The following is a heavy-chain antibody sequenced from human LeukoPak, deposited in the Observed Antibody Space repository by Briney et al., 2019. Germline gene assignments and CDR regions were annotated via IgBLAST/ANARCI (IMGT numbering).Heavy chain of an antibody. D-gene: IGHD2-15*01. CDR1: GFTFSSYS. V-gene: IGHV3-48*01. J-gene: IGHJ4*02. Sequence: GGSLRLSCAASGFTFSSYSMNWVRQAPGKGLEWVSYISSSSSTIYYADSVKGRFTISRDNAKNSLYLQMNSLRAEDTAVYYCARDGPYCSGGSCYSDYWGQGTLVTVSS. CDR3: ARDGPYCSGGSCYSDY. CDR2: ISSSSSTI.